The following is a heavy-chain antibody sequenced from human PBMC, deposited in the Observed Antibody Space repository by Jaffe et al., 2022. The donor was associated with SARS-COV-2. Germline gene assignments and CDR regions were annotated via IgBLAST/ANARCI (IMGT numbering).Heavy chain of an antibody. D-gene: IGHD2-8*01. CDR2: IKSKTDGGTT. V-gene: IGHV3-15*01. CDR3: TTGLMGI. CDR1: GFTFTNAW. J-gene: IGHJ3*02. Sequence: EVQLVESGGGLVKPGGSLSLSCAASGFTFTNAWMSWVRQAPGKGLECVGRIKSKTDGGTTEYAAPVKGRFTISRDDSKNTLYLQMSSLKTEDTAVYYCTTGLMGIWGQGTMVTVSS.